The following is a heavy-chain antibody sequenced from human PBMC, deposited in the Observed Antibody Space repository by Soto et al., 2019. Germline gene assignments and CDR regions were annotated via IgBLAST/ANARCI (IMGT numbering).Heavy chain of an antibody. J-gene: IGHJ6*01. CDR1: GGSISSNKW. D-gene: IGHD2-2*01. CDR2: IYHSGST. Sequence: QVQLQESGPGLVKPSETLALTCAVYGGSISSNKWWSWVRQPPGKGLEWIGEIYHSGSTNYKPSLKSRVTISLDKSKNQFSLKLTSVTAADSAVYYCARDDHIVVVPTSLGAMDVW. CDR3: ARDDHIVVVPTSLGAMDV. V-gene: IGHV4-4*02.